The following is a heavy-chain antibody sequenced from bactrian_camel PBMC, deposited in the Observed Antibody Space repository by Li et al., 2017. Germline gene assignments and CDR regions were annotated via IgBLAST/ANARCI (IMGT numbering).Heavy chain of an antibody. J-gene: IGHJ6*01. Sequence: VQLVESGGGSVQAGGSLRLSCVASLDGRHCMAWFRQAPGNEREFVSGIRQNGYVYYADSVKGRFTISKDTAKNTLYLEMNSLKPEDTAMYYCAAGWGHCDLQTDFQAWGQGTQVTVS. D-gene: IGHD3*01. CDR1: LDGRHC. CDR2: IRQNGYV. CDR3: AAGWGHCDLQTDFQA. V-gene: IGHV3S55*01.